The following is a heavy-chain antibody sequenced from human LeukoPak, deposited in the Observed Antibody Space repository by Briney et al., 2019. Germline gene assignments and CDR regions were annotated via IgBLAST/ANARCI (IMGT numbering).Heavy chain of an antibody. CDR2: IYYSGST. D-gene: IGHD3-3*01. CDR3: ARDGAYYDFWSGYYAEGAFDI. Sequence: SETLSLTCTVSGGSISSYYWSWIRQPPGKGLEWIGYIYYSGSTNYNPSLKSRVTISVDTSKNQFSLKLSSVTAADTAVYYCARDGAYYDFWSGYYAEGAFDIWGQGTMVTVSS. V-gene: IGHV4-59*12. J-gene: IGHJ3*02. CDR1: GGSISSYY.